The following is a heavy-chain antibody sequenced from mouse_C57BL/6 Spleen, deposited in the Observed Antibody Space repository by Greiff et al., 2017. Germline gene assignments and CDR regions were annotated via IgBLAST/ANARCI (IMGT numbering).Heavy chain of an antibody. CDR1: GYTFTSYW. D-gene: IGHD1-1*01. J-gene: IGHJ4*01. CDR3: ARWGSSYQKIYYAMDD. CDR2: INPSNGGT. V-gene: IGHV1-53*01. Sequence: QVQLQQPGTELVKPGASVKLSCKASGYTFTSYWMHWVKQRPGQGLEWIGNINPSNGGTNYNEKFKSKATLTVDKSYSTAYMQLSSLTSEDSAVYYCARWGSSYQKIYYAMDDWGQGTSVTVSS.